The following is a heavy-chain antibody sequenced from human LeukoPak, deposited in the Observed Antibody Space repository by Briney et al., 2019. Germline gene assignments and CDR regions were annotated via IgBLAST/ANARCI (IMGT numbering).Heavy chain of an antibody. D-gene: IGHD2-2*01. CDR2: INPNSGGT. CDR3: ARPFGCTSCRTTPDVLRAFDI. J-gene: IGHJ3*02. CDR1: GYTFTGYY. Sequence: ASVKVSCKASGYTFTGYYMHWVRQAPGQGLEWMGWINPNSGGTNYAQKFQGRVTMTRDTSISTAYMELSRLRSDDTAVYYCARPFGCTSCRTTPDVLRAFDIWGQGTMVTVSS. V-gene: IGHV1-2*02.